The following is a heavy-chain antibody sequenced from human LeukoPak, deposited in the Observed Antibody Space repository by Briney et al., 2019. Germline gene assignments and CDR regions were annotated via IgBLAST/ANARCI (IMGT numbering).Heavy chain of an antibody. J-gene: IGHJ5*02. Sequence: ASVKVSCKASGYTFTSYGISWVRQAPGQGLEWMGWISAYNGNTNYAQKLQGRVTMTTDTSTSTAYMELRSLRSDDTAVYYCARLGRVAVAGSDMWDPAYNWFDPWGQGTLVTVSS. D-gene: IGHD6-19*01. CDR3: ARLGRVAVAGSDMWDPAYNWFDP. CDR2: ISAYNGNT. CDR1: GYTFTSYG. V-gene: IGHV1-18*01.